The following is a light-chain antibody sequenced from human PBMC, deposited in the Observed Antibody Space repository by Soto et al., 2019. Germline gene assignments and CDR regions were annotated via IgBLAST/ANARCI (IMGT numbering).Light chain of an antibody. V-gene: IGLV2-14*01. J-gene: IGLJ3*02. CDR2: EVS. CDR3: TSYTSSSTWV. CDR1: NSDVGGYNY. Sequence: QSALTQPASVSGSPGQSITISCTGNNSDVGGYNYVYWYQQHPGTAPKLMIYEVSNRPSGVSNRFSGSKSGNAASLTISGLHAEDEDDYYCTSYTSSSTWVFGGGTKLTVL.